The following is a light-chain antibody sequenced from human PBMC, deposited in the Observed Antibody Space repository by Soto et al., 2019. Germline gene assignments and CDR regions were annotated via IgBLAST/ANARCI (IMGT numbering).Light chain of an antibody. Sequence: EIVLTQSPGTLSLSPGERATLSCRASQSVSSSYLAWYQQKPGQAPRLLIYDASNRATGIPARFSGSGSGTDFTLTISSLEPEDFAVYYCQQRSSWLLTFGGGTKVEIK. J-gene: IGKJ4*01. CDR3: QQRSSWLLT. V-gene: IGKV3D-20*02. CDR1: QSVSSSY. CDR2: DAS.